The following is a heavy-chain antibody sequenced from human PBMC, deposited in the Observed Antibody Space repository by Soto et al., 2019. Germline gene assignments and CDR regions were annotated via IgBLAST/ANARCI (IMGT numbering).Heavy chain of an antibody. Sequence: PSETLSLTCTVSGGSISSYYWSWIRQPPGKGLEWIGYIYYSGSTNYNPSLKSRVTISVDTSKNQFSLKLSSVTAADTAVYYCARMPDQSGYSTGDRRWYYYYYMDVWGKGTTVTVSS. CDR2: IYYSGST. D-gene: IGHD5-12*01. CDR1: GGSISSYY. CDR3: ARMPDQSGYSTGDRRWYYYYYMDV. J-gene: IGHJ6*03. V-gene: IGHV4-59*01.